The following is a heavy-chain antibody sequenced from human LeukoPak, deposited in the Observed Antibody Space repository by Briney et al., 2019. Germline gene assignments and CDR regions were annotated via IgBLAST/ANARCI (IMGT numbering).Heavy chain of an antibody. CDR1: GGSISSGSYY. J-gene: IGHJ4*02. CDR2: IYTSGST. CDR3: ARGRGPTGYYPYYFDY. Sequence: PSETLSLTCTVSGGSISSGSYYWSWIRQPAGKGLEWIGRIYTSGSTNYNPSLKSRVTISVDTSKNQFSLKLSSVTAADTAVYYCARGRGPTGYYPYYFDYWGQGTLVTVSS. D-gene: IGHD3-9*01. V-gene: IGHV4-61*02.